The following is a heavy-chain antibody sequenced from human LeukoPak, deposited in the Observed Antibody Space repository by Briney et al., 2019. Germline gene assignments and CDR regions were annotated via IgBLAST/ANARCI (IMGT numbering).Heavy chain of an antibody. V-gene: IGHV3-23*01. J-gene: IGHJ4*02. D-gene: IGHD3-10*01. CDR3: AFPHLGSFFSRFDY. CDR1: GLTLRSFG. Sequence: PGGSLRLSCVVSGLTLRSFGINWVRQAPGKGLEWVSTISHSGDNTYYGDSVKGRFTISRDNSKNTLYLQMNSLRAEDTAVYYCAFPHLGSFFSRFDYWGQGTLVTVSS. CDR2: ISHSGDNT.